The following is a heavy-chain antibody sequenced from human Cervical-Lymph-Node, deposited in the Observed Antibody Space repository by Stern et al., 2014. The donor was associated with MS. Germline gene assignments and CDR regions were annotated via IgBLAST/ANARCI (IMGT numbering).Heavy chain of an antibody. CDR2: TETEADGGTT. D-gene: IGHD5-12*01. CDR3: ALEGRGYDTWVYYYNYGLDV. V-gene: IGHV3-15*04. Sequence: EVQLVESGGGLIQPGGSLRLSCAGSGFTFKNVYLSWVRQAPGKGLEWVGRTETEADGGTTDYAAAVKGRFTISRDDAKNTLYLQMNSLKMEDTGVYYCALEGRGYDTWVYYYNYGLDVWGQGTTVTVSS. J-gene: IGHJ6*02. CDR1: GFTFKNVY.